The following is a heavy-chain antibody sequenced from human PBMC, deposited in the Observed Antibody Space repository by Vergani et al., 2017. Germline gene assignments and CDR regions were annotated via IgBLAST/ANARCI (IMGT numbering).Heavy chain of an antibody. J-gene: IGHJ5*02. V-gene: IGHV4-4*07. D-gene: IGHD6-13*01. CDR1: GGSISSYY. CDR3: ARDSSSWYPGWFDP. Sequence: QVQLQESGPGLVKPSETLSLTCAVSGGSISSYYWSWIRQPAGKGLEWIGRIYTSGSTNYNPSLKSRVTMSVDTSKNQFSLKLSSVTAADTAVYYCARDSSSWYPGWFDPWGQGTLVTVSS. CDR2: IYTSGST.